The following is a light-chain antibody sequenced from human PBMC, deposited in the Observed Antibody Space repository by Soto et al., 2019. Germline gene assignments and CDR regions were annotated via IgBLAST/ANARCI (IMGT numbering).Light chain of an antibody. CDR2: EVS. Sequence: QSALTQPASVSGSPGQSITISCTGTRSDVGGYNYVSWYQQHPGKAPKLMIYEVSNRPSGVSNRFSGSKSGNTASLTISGLQAEYEADYYCSSYTSSSTVVFGGGTKLIVL. V-gene: IGLV2-14*01. CDR1: RSDVGGYNY. J-gene: IGLJ2*01. CDR3: SSYTSSSTVV.